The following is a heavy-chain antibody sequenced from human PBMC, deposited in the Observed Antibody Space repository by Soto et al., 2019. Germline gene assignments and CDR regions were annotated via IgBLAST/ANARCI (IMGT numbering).Heavy chain of an antibody. CDR2: ISGSGGAT. V-gene: IGHV3-23*01. CDR3: AKATLRVVHRLVFDY. CDR1: GFTFSSYA. D-gene: IGHD3-3*01. Sequence: PGGSLRLSCEASGFTFSSYAMNWVRQAPGKGLEWISVISGSGGATYFADSVKGRFVISRDNSKNTLYLQMNSLRAEDTAIYYCAKATLRVVHRLVFDYWGQGSWVSVSS. J-gene: IGHJ4*02.